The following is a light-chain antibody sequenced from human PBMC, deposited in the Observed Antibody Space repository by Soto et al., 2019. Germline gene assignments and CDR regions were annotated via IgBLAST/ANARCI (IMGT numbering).Light chain of an antibody. Sequence: QSVLTQPPSASETPGQRVTISCSGSSSNIGSNHVYWYQHLPGTAPKLLIYRNYLRPSGVPDRFSVSKSGASASLAITGLRAEDEGDYFCQSYGTSLSGLYVFGTGTKLTVL. CDR3: QSYGTSLSGLYV. CDR1: SSNIGSNH. V-gene: IGLV1-47*01. J-gene: IGLJ1*01. CDR2: RNY.